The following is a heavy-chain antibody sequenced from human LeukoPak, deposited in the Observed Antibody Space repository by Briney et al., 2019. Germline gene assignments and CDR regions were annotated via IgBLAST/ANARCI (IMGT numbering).Heavy chain of an antibody. V-gene: IGHV3-23*01. CDR1: GFTFSSYV. J-gene: IGHJ4*02. CDR3: ARGGGYAWDY. Sequence: GGSLRLSCAASGFTFSSYVMTWVRQAPGKGLKWVSAISGSGGSTYYTDSVKGRFTISRDNARNSLYLQMNSLRADDTAVYYCARGGGYAWDYWGQGTLVTVSS. D-gene: IGHD5-12*01. CDR2: ISGSGGST.